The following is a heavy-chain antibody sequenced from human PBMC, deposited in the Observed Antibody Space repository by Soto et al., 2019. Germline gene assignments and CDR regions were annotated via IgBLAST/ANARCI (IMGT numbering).Heavy chain of an antibody. CDR1: GGSISSSSYY. CDR3: ATRFYSSGVLFDY. Sequence: SETLSLTCTVSGGSISSSSYYWGWIRQPPGKGLECIGFIYNSGTTNYNPSLKSRVTISIDTSKSQFYLKLTSVTAADTAIYYCATRFYSSGVLFDYWGPGTQVTVSS. V-gene: IGHV4-39*07. CDR2: IYNSGTT. J-gene: IGHJ4*02. D-gene: IGHD3-10*01.